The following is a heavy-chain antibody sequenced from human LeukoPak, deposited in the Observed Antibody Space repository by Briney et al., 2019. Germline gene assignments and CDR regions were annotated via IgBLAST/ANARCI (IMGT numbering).Heavy chain of an antibody. Sequence: PGGSLRLSCAASGFTFSSYGMHWVRQAPGKGLEWIGSLYHSGSTYYNPSVKSRVTISVDTSKNQFSLRLTSVTAAATDVYYCARSGTGLLRYYFDYWGQGTLITVSS. J-gene: IGHJ4*02. CDR2: LYHSGST. V-gene: IGHV4-38-2*01. CDR1: GFTFSSYG. D-gene: IGHD3-22*01. CDR3: ARSGTGLLRYYFDY.